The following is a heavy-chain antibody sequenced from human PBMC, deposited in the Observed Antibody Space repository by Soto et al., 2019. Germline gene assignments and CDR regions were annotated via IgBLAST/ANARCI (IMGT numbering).Heavy chain of an antibody. CDR2: ISSSSSTI. J-gene: IGHJ4*02. D-gene: IGHD5-12*01. V-gene: IGHV3-48*02. CDR1: GFTFGSYT. Sequence: DVQLVESGGGLVQPGGSLRLSCAASGFTFGSYTMNWVRQAPGKGLEWVSYISSSSSTIYYADSVKGGFTISRNNAKNSLYLQMNSLRDEDAAVYYCARADGYTSPYWGQGTLVTVSS. CDR3: ARADGYTSPY.